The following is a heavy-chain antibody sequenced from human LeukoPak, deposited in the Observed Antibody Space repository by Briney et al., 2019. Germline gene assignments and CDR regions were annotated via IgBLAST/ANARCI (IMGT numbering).Heavy chain of an antibody. D-gene: IGHD3-10*01. CDR1: GYSFTTSW. Sequence: GESLKISGRGFGYSFTTSWLGGLRQLPGKGLELMGIIFPSDSDTRYSPSFQGQVTISADKSINTAFLQWSSLKASDTAMYYCARHGSYFDYWGQGALVTVSS. CDR2: IFPSDSDT. V-gene: IGHV5-51*01. CDR3: ARHGSYFDY. J-gene: IGHJ4*02.